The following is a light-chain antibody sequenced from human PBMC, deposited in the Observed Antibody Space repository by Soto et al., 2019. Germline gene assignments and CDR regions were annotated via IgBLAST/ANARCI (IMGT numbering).Light chain of an antibody. Sequence: EIVLTQSPGTLSLSPGXRATLSCRASQSVGSDFLAWYQQRPGQPPRILIFGASGRAAGIPDRFSGSGSGTDFTLTISRLEPEDFAVYYCQQYGSLSWAFGQG. V-gene: IGKV3-20*01. CDR2: GAS. CDR3: QQYGSLSWA. J-gene: IGKJ1*01. CDR1: QSVGSDF.